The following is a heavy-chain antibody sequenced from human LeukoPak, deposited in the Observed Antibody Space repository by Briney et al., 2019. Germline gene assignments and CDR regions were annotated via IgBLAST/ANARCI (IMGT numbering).Heavy chain of an antibody. V-gene: IGHV5-51*01. CDR1: GYRFSANW. CDR2: IYPADSET. D-gene: IGHD4-23*01. CDR3: ARGVTRYNWFDP. Sequence: GESLKISCQAFGYRFSANWIGWVRQMPGKGLEWMGIIYPADSETYYSPSFQGQVTISADKSISTTYLQWSSLKASDSAMYYCARGVTRYNWFDPWGQGTPVTVSS. J-gene: IGHJ5*02.